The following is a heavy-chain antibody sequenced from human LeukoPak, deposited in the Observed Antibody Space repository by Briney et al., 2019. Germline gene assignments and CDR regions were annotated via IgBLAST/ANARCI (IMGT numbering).Heavy chain of an antibody. D-gene: IGHD4-17*01. CDR2: ISYDGSNK. J-gene: IGHJ4*02. V-gene: IGHV3-30*18. CDR3: AKADYGDYLDY. Sequence: GGSLRLSCATSGFTLSSYWMHWVRQVPGKGLEWVAVISYDGSNKYYADSVKGRFTISRDNSKNTLYLQMNSLRAEDTAVYYCAKADYGDYLDYWGQGTLVTVSS. CDR1: GFTLSSYW.